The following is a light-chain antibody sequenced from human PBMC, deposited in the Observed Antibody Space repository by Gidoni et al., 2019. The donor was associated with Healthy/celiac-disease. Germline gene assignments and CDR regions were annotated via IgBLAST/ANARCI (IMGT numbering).Light chain of an antibody. CDR2: GNS. V-gene: IGLV1-40*01. J-gene: IGLJ1*01. CDR1: SSNIGAGYD. Sequence: QSVLTQPPSVSGAPGPRVTISCTGSSSNIGAGYDVHWYHQLPGTAPKLLIYGNSNRPSGVPDRFSGSKSGTSASLAITGLQAEDEADYYCQSYDSSLSEVFGTGTKVTVL. CDR3: QSYDSSLSEV.